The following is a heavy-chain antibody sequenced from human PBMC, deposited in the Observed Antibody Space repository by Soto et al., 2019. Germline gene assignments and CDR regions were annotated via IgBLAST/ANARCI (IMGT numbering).Heavy chain of an antibody. Sequence: SETLSLTCTVSGGSISSYYWSWIRQPPGKGLEWIGYIYYSGSTNYNPSLKSRVTISVDTSKNQFSLKLSSVTAADTAVYYCARRVAARLTWFDPWGQGTLVTVSS. V-gene: IGHV4-59*08. D-gene: IGHD6-6*01. CDR1: GGSISSYY. CDR2: IYYSGST. J-gene: IGHJ5*02. CDR3: ARRVAARLTWFDP.